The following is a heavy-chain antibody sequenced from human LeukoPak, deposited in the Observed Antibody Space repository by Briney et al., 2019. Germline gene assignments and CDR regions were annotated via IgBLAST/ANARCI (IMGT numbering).Heavy chain of an antibody. CDR2: ISSSSYI. CDR3: ARDNVVVVPAAMTAHNWFDP. J-gene: IGHJ5*02. D-gene: IGHD2-2*01. V-gene: IGHV3-21*01. CDR1: GFTFSSYS. Sequence: GGSLRLSCAASGFTFSSYSMNWVRQAPGKGLEWVSSISSSSYIYYADSVKGRFTISRDNAKNSLYLQMNSLRAEDTAVYYYARDNVVVVPAAMTAHNWFDPWGQGTLVTVSS.